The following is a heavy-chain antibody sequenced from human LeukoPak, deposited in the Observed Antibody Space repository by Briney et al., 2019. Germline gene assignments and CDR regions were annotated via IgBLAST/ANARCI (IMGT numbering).Heavy chain of an antibody. V-gene: IGHV6-1*01. CDR1: GDSVSSNSTA. Sequence: SQTLSLTCAISGDSVSSNSTAWNWIRQSPSRGLEWLGRTYYRSKWYNDYAVSVKSRITINPDTSKNQFSLQLNSVTPEDTAVYYCAGGDCSGGICYSDSAFDIWGQGTMVTVSS. D-gene: IGHD2-15*01. CDR3: AGGDCSGGICYSDSAFDI. CDR2: TYYRSKWYN. J-gene: IGHJ3*02.